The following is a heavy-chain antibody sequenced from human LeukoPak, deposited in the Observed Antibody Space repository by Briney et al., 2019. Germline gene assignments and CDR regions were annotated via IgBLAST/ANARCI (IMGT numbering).Heavy chain of an antibody. D-gene: IGHD6-13*01. Sequence: SETLSLTCTVSGGSISSYYWSWIRQPPGKGLEWIGYIYYSGSTNYNPSLKSRVTISVDTSKNQFSLRLSFVTAADTAVYYCARDKGSSWYGDYYYYYMDVWGKGTTVTVSS. J-gene: IGHJ6*03. V-gene: IGHV4-59*01. CDR2: IYYSGST. CDR3: ARDKGSSWYGDYYYYYMDV. CDR1: GGSISSYY.